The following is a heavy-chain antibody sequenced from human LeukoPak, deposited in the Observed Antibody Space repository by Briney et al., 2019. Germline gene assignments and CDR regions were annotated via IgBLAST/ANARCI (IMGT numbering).Heavy chain of an antibody. CDR2: ISSSSSYI. CDR1: GFTYSSYS. J-gene: IGHJ4*02. V-gene: IGHV3-21*01. CDR3: ARGSIAAAGFDY. Sequence: GGSLRLSCAASGFTYSSYSMNWVRQAPGKGLEWVSSISSSSSYIYYADSVKGRFTISRDNAKNSLYLQMNSLRAEDTAVYYCARGSIAAAGFDYWGQGTLVTVSS. D-gene: IGHD6-13*01.